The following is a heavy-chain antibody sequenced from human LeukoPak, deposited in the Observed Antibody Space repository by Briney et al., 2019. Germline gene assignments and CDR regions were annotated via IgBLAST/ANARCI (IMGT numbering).Heavy chain of an antibody. Sequence: SVKVSCKASGGSFNNYAISWVRQAPGQGLEWMGRIIPILGIANYAQKFQGRVTMTEDTSTDTAYMELSSLRSEDTAVYYCANKTPRIAAASIEGAFDIWGQGTMVTVSS. J-gene: IGHJ3*02. CDR2: IIPILGIA. CDR3: ANKTPRIAAASIEGAFDI. D-gene: IGHD6-13*01. CDR1: GGSFNNYA. V-gene: IGHV1-69*04.